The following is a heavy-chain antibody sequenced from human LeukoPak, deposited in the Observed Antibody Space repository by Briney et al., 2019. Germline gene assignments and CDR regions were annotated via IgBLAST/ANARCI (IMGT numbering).Heavy chain of an antibody. D-gene: IGHD4-17*01. V-gene: IGHV3-23*01. CDR3: ASYGVPDY. CDR2: ISEGGDTT. J-gene: IGHJ4*02. Sequence: GGSLRLSCAAPGFTFSSYVMSWVRQAPGKGLEWLSSISEGGDTTYYTDSVKGRFTISRDNSKSTLFLQMNSQRAGDTAVYYCASYGVPDYWGQGTLVTVSS. CDR1: GFTFSSYV.